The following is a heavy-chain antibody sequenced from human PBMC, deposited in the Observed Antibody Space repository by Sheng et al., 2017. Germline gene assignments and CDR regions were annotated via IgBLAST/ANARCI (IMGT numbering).Heavy chain of an antibody. CDR1: GYSISSGYY. Sequence: QVQLQESGPGLVKPSETLSLTCAVSGYSISSGYYWGWIRQPPGKGLEWIGSIYHSGSTYYNPSLKSRVTISVDTSKNQFSLKLSSVTAADTAVYYCARDQHIVVVTATWDYWGQGTLVTVSS. CDR3: ARDQHIVVVTATWDY. D-gene: IGHD2-21*02. V-gene: IGHV4-38-2*02. J-gene: IGHJ4*02. CDR2: IYHSGST.